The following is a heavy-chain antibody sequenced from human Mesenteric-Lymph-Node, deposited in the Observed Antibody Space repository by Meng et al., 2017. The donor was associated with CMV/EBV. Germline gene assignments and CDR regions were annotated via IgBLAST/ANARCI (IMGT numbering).Heavy chain of an antibody. J-gene: IGHJ3*01. CDR1: GFTFSSYS. D-gene: IGHD3-3*01. CDR3: ARSHYDFWTGYPGDAFDL. CDR2: ISSSSSTI. Sequence: GGSLRLSCAASGFTFSSYSMNWVRQAPGKGLEWVSYISSSSSTIYYADSVKGRFTISRDNAKNSLYLQMNSLRAEDTAVYYCARSHYDFWTGYPGDAFDLWGQGTMVTVSS. V-gene: IGHV3-48*04.